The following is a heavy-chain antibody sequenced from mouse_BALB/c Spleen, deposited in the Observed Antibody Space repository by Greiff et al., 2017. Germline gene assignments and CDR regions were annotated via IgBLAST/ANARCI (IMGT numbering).Heavy chain of an antibody. CDR1: GYTFTDYA. CDR3: ARGPNYYGSTRYFDV. V-gene: IGHV1S137*01. D-gene: IGHD1-1*01. Sequence: QVHVKQSGAELVRPGVSVKISCKGSGYTFTDYAMHWVKQSHAKSLEWIGVISTYYGDASYNQKFKGKATMTVDKSSSTAYMELARLTSEDSAIYYCARGPNYYGSTRYFDVWGAGTTVTVSS. J-gene: IGHJ1*01. CDR2: ISTYYGDA.